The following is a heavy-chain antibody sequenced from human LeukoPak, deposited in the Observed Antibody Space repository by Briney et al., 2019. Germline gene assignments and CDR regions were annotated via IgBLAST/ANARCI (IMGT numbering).Heavy chain of an antibody. Sequence: PGGSLRLSCAASGFTFSSYSMNWVRQAPGKGLEWVSSISSSSSYIYYADSVKGRFTISRDNAKNSLYLQMNSLRAEDTAVYYCARDQTMVRGVFESMNYWGQGTLVTVSS. V-gene: IGHV3-21*01. CDR2: ISSSSSYI. J-gene: IGHJ4*02. CDR1: GFTFSSYS. D-gene: IGHD3-10*01. CDR3: ARDQTMVRGVFESMNY.